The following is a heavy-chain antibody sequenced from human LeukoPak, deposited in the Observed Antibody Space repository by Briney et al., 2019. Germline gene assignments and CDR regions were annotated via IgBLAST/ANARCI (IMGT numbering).Heavy chain of an antibody. CDR1: GYAFTGYY. CDR3: ASPIYCSSTSCYKGGGDAFDI. CDR2: INPNSGGT. D-gene: IGHD2-2*02. V-gene: IGHV1-2*02. J-gene: IGHJ3*02. Sequence: GASVKVSCKASGYAFTGYYMHWVRQAPGQGLEWMGWINPNSGGTNYAQKFQGRVTMTRDTSITTAYMALSRLRSDDTAVYYCASPIYCSSTSCYKGGGDAFDIWGQGTMVTVSS.